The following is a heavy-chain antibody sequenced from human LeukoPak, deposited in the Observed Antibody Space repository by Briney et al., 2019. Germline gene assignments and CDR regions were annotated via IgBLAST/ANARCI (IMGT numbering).Heavy chain of an antibody. CDR2: ISGSGGST. V-gene: IGHV3-23*01. J-gene: IGHJ6*03. CDR3: AKGGAVSSKSITLIRGTRRYYYYMDV. Sequence: PGGSLRLSCAASGFTISRYWMSWVRQAPGKGLEWVSAISGSGGSTYYADSVKGRFTISRDNSKNTLYLQMNSLRAEDTAVYYCAKGGAVSSKSITLIRGTRRYYYYMDVWGKGTTVTISS. D-gene: IGHD3-10*01. CDR1: GFTISRYW.